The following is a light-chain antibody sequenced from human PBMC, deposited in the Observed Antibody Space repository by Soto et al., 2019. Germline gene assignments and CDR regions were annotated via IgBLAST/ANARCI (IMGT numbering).Light chain of an antibody. CDR2: GAS. CDR3: QQYNHWPPIT. CDR1: QSVSNY. V-gene: IGKV3-15*01. J-gene: IGKJ5*01. Sequence: EIELTQSPPTLSLSPAERGYLXCWPSQSVSNYFVWYQQTPGQAPRLLIYGASTRATGIPVRFSGSGSGTEFTLTISSLQSEDFALYYCQQYNHWPPITFGPGTRLEIK.